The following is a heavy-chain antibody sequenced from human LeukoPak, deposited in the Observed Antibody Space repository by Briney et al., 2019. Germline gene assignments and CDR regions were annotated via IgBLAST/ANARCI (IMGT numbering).Heavy chain of an antibody. V-gene: IGHV3-23*01. CDR1: GFTFSSYA. Sequence: GGSLRLSCAVSGFTFSSYAMSWVRQAPGKGLEWVSAISGSGGSTYYADSVKGRFTISRDNSKNTLYLQMNSLRAEDTAVYYCANSQAARYFDYWGQGTLVTVSS. J-gene: IGHJ4*02. CDR3: ANSQAARYFDY. D-gene: IGHD6-6*01. CDR2: ISGSGGST.